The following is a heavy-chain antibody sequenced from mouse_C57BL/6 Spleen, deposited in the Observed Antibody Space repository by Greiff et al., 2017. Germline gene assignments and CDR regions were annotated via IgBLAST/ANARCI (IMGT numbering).Heavy chain of an antibody. CDR1: GFNIKDDY. CDR2: IDPENGDT. V-gene: IGHV14-4*01. Sequence: EVQLQQSGAELVRPGASVKLSCTASGFNIKDDYMHWVKQRPEQGLEWIGWIDPENGDTEYASKFQGKATITADTSSNTAYLQRSSLTSEDTAAYNCTTSYGSSYRFAYWGQGTLVTVSA. CDR3: TTSYGSSYRFAY. D-gene: IGHD1-1*01. J-gene: IGHJ3*01.